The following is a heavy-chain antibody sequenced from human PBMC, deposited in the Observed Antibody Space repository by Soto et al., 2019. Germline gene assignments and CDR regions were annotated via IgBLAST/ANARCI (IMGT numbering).Heavy chain of an antibody. Sequence: SETLSLTCSVSGAVVTSGENYWSRVRQPPGKGLEWRGYIYDSGVTSYTQALKSRVTLSLDRPNNQVSLKVRSVTAADTAVYFCVRDLAHGYTGNVWGHGXLVTV. CDR1: GAVVTSGENY. CDR2: IYDSGVT. CDR3: VRDLAHGYTGNV. D-gene: IGHD5-18*01. J-gene: IGHJ3*01. V-gene: IGHV4-30-4*08.